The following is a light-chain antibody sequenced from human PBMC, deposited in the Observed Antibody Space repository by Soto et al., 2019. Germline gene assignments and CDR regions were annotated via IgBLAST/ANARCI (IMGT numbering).Light chain of an antibody. CDR3: PTWDTAFRV. J-gene: IGLJ3*02. CDR2: LNTDGSH. CDR1: SGHNNYV. V-gene: IGLV4-69*01. Sequence: QLVLTQSPSASASLGASVKLTCTLSSGHNNYVIVWHQHQPEKGPRFLMKLNTDGSHNKGDGIPDRFSGSSSGAERDLTISSLQSEDEADYYCPTWDTAFRVFGGGTKLTVL.